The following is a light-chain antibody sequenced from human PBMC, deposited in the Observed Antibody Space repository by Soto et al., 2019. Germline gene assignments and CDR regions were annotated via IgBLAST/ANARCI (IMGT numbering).Light chain of an antibody. CDR2: DVS. V-gene: IGKV3-11*01. J-gene: IGKJ4*01. CDR1: QNVRNY. CDR3: QHRVNGPT. Sequence: IVLTQSPATLSLSPGERATLSCRASQNVRNYLGWYQQKSGQAPRLLISDVSRRATGIPGRFSGSGSGTDFTLTISSLEPEDFAVYYCQHRVNGPTFGGGTKVEIK.